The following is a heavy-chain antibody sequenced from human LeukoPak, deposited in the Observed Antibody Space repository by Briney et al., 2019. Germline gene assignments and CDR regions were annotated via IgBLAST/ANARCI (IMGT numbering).Heavy chain of an antibody. Sequence: ASVKVSCKASGYTFTGYYMHWVRQAPGQGLEWMGWINPNSGGTNYAQKFLGRVTMTRDTSISTAYMELSRLRSDDTAVYYCARDFCSTSCYTYWFDPWGQGTLVTVSS. CDR3: ARDFCSTSCYTYWFDP. D-gene: IGHD2-2*02. J-gene: IGHJ5*02. V-gene: IGHV1-2*02. CDR2: INPNSGGT. CDR1: GYTFTGYY.